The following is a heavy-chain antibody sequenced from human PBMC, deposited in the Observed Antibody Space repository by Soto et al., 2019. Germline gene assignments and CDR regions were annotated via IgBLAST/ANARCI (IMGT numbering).Heavy chain of an antibody. CDR3: ARDSVAGTAINNYNLFDL. V-gene: IGHV5-10-1*01. D-gene: IGHD6-19*01. J-gene: IGHJ5*02. CDR1: GYSFSTYW. CDR2: IDPSDSYT. Sequence: PGESLKISCKGSGYSFSTYWVSWVRQMPGKGLEWMGRIDPSDSYTNYSPSFQGHVTISADKSISTAYLQWSSLKASDTAMYYCARDSVAGTAINNYNLFDLWSQGTLVTV.